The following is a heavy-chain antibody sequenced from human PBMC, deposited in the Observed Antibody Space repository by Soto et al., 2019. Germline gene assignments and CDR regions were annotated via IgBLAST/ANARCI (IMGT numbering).Heavy chain of an antibody. V-gene: IGHV3-49*03. CDR3: TRALITIFGVVISGDY. CDR1: GFTFGDYA. Sequence: GGSLRLSCTASGFTFGDYAMSWFRQAPGKGLEWVGFIRSKAYGGTTEYAASVKGRFTISRDDSKSIAYLQMNSLKTEDTAVYYCTRALITIFGVVISGDYWGQGTLVTVSS. J-gene: IGHJ4*02. D-gene: IGHD3-3*01. CDR2: IRSKAYGGTT.